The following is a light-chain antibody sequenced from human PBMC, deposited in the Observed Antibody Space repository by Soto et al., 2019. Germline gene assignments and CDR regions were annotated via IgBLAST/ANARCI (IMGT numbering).Light chain of an antibody. Sequence: DIQMTQSPSTLSASVGDRVTITCRASQSISSWLAWYQQKPGKAPKLLIYDASSEESGVPSRFSGSGSGTESSLTISRMQPDDFATYDCQQYNSYWTFGQGTKVEIK. J-gene: IGKJ1*01. V-gene: IGKV1-5*01. CDR2: DAS. CDR1: QSISSW. CDR3: QQYNSYWT.